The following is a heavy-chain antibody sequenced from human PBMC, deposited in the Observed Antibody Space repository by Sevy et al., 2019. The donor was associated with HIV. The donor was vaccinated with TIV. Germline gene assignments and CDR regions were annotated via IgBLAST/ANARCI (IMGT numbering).Heavy chain of an antibody. CDR3: VRGPNWFDP. CDR1: GGSIRDYY. Sequence: SENLSLTCTVSGGSIRDYYWSWIRQPPGKGLEWIAYMYYSESVNSNPSLKSRVTMSIDTSKNQFSLRLKSVTAADTAVYYCVRGPNWFDPWGQGTLVTVSS. V-gene: IGHV4-59*01. CDR2: MYYSESV. J-gene: IGHJ5*02.